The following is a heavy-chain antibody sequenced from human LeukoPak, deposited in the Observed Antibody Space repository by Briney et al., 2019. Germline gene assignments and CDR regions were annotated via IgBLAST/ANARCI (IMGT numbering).Heavy chain of an antibody. Sequence: PSETLSLTWTVSGGSISSYYWSWIRQPTGKGLEWIGYIYYSGSTNYNPSLKSRVTISVDTSKNQFSLKLSSVTAADTAVYYCAGGWLQLGAFDIWGQGTMVTVSS. CDR1: GGSISSYY. CDR3: AGGWLQLGAFDI. CDR2: IYYSGST. V-gene: IGHV4-59*01. D-gene: IGHD5-24*01. J-gene: IGHJ3*02.